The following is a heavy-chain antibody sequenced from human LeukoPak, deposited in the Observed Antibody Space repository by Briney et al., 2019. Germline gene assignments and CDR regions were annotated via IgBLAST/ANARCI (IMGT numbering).Heavy chain of an antibody. Sequence: PGGSLRLSCEASGFSFSNFAMNWVRQAPEKGLEWVSGISGVGSSTHYSDSVRGRFTISRDNSNNALYLQMNSLRAEDTAVYYCAKAHEGFRVPLMAASASWGQGTLVTVSS. V-gene: IGHV3-23*01. J-gene: IGHJ5*02. CDR2: ISGVGSST. D-gene: IGHD3-3*01. CDR1: GFSFSNFA. CDR3: AKAHEGFRVPLMAASAS.